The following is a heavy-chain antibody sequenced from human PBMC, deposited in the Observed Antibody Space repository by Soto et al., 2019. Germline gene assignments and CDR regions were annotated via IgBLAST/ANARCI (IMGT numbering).Heavy chain of an antibody. D-gene: IGHD2-2*01. CDR3: ARGTIIYCTSTTCPRFY. V-gene: IGHV3-30-3*01. CDR2: FSYDGSNK. Sequence: GGSLRLSCAASGFTFSNYAMHWVRQAPGKGLEWVAVFSYDGSNKYYADSVKGRLTISRDNSKNTLYLQMNSLRAEDAAVYYCARGTIIYCTSTTCPRFYLGQGTLVTVSS. CDR1: GFTFSNYA. J-gene: IGHJ4*02.